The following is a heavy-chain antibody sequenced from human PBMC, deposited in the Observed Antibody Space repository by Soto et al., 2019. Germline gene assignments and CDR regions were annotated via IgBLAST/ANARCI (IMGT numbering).Heavy chain of an antibody. V-gene: IGHV1-18*01. D-gene: IGHD3-16*01. CDR3: VMVDNYVTPTPQDV. J-gene: IGHJ6*02. CDR2: ISPYTGNT. CDR1: GYIFVNHG. Sequence: QVQLVQSGDEVKKPGASVKVSCKASGYIFVNHGIAWVRQAPGQGLEWMGWISPYTGNTHSATKVQGRLTMTTDTSTRTAYMDLGSLTSDDTAVYYCVMVDNYVTPTPQDVWGQGTTVTVSS.